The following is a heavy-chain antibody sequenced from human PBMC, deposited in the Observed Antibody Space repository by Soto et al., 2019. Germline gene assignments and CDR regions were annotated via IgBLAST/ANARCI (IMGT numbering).Heavy chain of an antibody. V-gene: IGHV4-34*01. Sequence: QVQLQQWGAGLLKPSETLSLTCAVYGGSFSGYYWSWIRQPPGKGLEWIGEINHSGSTNYNPSLKSRVTISGDTSKNQFSLKLSSVTAADTAVYYCARGKGPSYYYYYGMDVWGQGTTVTVSS. CDR1: GGSFSGYY. CDR2: INHSGST. J-gene: IGHJ6*02. CDR3: ARGKGPSYYYYYGMDV.